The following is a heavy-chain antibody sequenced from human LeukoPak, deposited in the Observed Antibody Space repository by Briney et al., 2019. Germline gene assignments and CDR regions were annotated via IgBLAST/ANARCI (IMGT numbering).Heavy chain of an antibody. Sequence: GGSLRLSCAASGFTFSSYTMNWVRQAPGKGLEWVSSISGSSRHKYYADSVKGRFTISRDNAKNSLYLQMNSLRAEDTAVYYCARTANFAAGYYIDYWGQGTLVTVAS. CDR1: GFTFSSYT. V-gene: IGHV3-21*01. CDR2: ISGSSRHK. D-gene: IGHD6-13*01. J-gene: IGHJ4*02. CDR3: ARTANFAAGYYIDY.